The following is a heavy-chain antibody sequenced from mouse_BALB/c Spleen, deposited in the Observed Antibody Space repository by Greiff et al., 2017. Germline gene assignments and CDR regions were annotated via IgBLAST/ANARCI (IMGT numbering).Heavy chain of an antibody. J-gene: IGHJ3*01. CDR1: GFSLTSYG. CDR3: ARKGNGYYGQFAY. Sequence: VQLQESGPGLVQPSQSLSITCTVSGFSLTSYGVHWVRQSPGKGLEWLGVIWSGGSTDYNAAFISRLSISKDNSKSQVFFKMNSLQANDTAIYYCARKGNGYYGQFAYWGQGTLVTVSA. V-gene: IGHV2-2*02. D-gene: IGHD2-3*01. CDR2: IWSGGST.